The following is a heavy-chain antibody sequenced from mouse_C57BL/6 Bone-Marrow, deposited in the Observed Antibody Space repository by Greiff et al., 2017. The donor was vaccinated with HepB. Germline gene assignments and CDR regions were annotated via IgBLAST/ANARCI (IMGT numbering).Heavy chain of an antibody. CDR2: IWSGGST. CDR1: GFSLTSYG. CDR3: ARLAWFAY. Sequence: VHLVESGPGLVQPSQSLSITCTVSGFSLTSYGVHWVRQSPGKGLEWLGVIWSGGSTDYNAAFISRLSISKDNSKSQVFFKMNSLQADDTAIYYCARLAWFAYWGQGTLVTVSA. V-gene: IGHV2-2*01. J-gene: IGHJ3*01.